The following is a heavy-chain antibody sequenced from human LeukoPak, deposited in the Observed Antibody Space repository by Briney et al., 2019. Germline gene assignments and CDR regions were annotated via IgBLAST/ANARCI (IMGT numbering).Heavy chain of an antibody. Sequence: PGGSLRLSCAASGFTFSSYEMNWVRQAPGKGLEWVSYINSSGGTKYYADSVKGRFTISRDNAKSSLYLQMNSLGAEDTAVYYCARDLRFPNSWGQGTLVTVSS. CDR2: INSSGGTK. V-gene: IGHV3-48*03. CDR1: GFTFSSYE. CDR3: ARDLRFPNS. J-gene: IGHJ4*02.